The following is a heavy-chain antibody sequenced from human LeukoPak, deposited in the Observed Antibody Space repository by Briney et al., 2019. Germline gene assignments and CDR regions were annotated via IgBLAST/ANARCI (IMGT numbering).Heavy chain of an antibody. CDR1: GFTFSNYN. V-gene: IGHV3-48*01. Sequence: GGSLRLSCAASGFTFSNYNMNWVRQAPGKGLEWVSYISSDGYTIFYADSVQGRFTISRDYAKNSLFLQMNSLRAEDTAMHYCARPYCSSTSCPTFDDWGQGTLVTVSS. D-gene: IGHD2-2*01. J-gene: IGHJ4*02. CDR2: ISSDGYTI. CDR3: ARPYCSSTSCPTFDD.